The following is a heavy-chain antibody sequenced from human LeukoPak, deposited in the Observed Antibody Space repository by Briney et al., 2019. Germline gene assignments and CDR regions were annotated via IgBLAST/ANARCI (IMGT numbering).Heavy chain of an antibody. V-gene: IGHV3-23*01. Sequence: GGSLRLSCAASGFTFSSYAMSWVHQAPGKGLEWVSAISGSGGSTYYADSVKGRFTISRDNSKNTLYLQMNSLRAEDTAVYYCTKDQWELLGYFDYWGQGTLVTVSS. CDR3: TKDQWELLGYFDY. CDR1: GFTFSSYA. D-gene: IGHD1-26*01. CDR2: ISGSGGST. J-gene: IGHJ4*02.